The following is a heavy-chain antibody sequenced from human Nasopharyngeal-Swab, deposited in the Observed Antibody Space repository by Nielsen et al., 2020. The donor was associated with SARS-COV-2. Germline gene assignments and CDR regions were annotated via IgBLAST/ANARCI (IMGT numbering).Heavy chain of an antibody. CDR2: ISTKTGAP. Sequence: ASVKVSCKASGYTFTSNVLNWVRQAPAHGPEYIGWISTKTGAPTYAQAFTGRFVISLDPSVSTTYLQISSLKADDTAVYYCARENQEYANIWIDYWGQGTQVTVSS. V-gene: IGHV7-4-1*02. J-gene: IGHJ4*02. CDR1: GYTFTSNV. D-gene: IGHD1-1*01. CDR3: ARENQEYANIWIDY.